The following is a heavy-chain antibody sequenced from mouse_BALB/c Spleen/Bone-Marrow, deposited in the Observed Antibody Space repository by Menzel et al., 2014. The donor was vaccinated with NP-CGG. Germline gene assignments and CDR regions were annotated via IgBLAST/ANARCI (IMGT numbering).Heavy chain of an antibody. CDR2: ILPGSGST. J-gene: IGHJ2*01. V-gene: IGHV1-9*01. D-gene: IGHD1-1*01. CDR1: GYTFSSYW. Sequence: QVQLQQPGAELMKPGASVKISCKATGYTFSSYWIDWVKQRPGHGLEWIGEILPGSGSTNYNEKFKGKATFTADTSSNTAYMQLSSLTSEDSAVYYCARDTTVGYWGQGTTLTVSS. CDR3: ARDTTVGY.